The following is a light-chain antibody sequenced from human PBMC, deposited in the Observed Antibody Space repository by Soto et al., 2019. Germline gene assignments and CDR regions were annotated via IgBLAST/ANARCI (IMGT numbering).Light chain of an antibody. Sequence: QSVLTQPASVSGSPGQSITISCTGTSSDIGNYDFVSWYQQVPGTAPKAMIYEVSSRPSGVSNRFSGSKSGNTASLTISGLQPEDEADYYCSSYTSSSTWVFGGGTKLTVL. V-gene: IGLV2-14*01. CDR1: SSDIGNYDF. CDR2: EVS. J-gene: IGLJ3*02. CDR3: SSYTSSSTWV.